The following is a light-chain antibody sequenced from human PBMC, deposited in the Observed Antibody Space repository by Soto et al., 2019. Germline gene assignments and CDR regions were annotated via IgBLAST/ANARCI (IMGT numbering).Light chain of an antibody. CDR2: GND. V-gene: IGLV1-40*01. J-gene: IGLJ1*01. Sequence: QSVLTQPPSVSGAPGQRVTISCTGSSSNIGAGYDVHWYQQLPGKAPKLLIYGNDNRPSGVPERFSGSKSGTSASPAITGLRADDEADYYCQSYGSSPSANFVFGTGTKVNV. CDR1: SSNIGAGYD. CDR3: QSYGSSPSANFV.